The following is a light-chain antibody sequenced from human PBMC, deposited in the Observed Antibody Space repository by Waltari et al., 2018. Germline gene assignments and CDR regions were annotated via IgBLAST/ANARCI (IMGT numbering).Light chain of an antibody. V-gene: IGLV1-44*01. CDR3: AAWDDSLNAYV. CDR1: RSNIGSNT. Sequence: QSVLTQPPSASVTPGQRVTISCSGSRSNIGSNTVNWYHLLPGTAPKLVVYSNNQRPSGVPDRFSGSKSGTSASLPISGLQSEDEADYYCAAWDDSLNAYVFGTGTKVTVL. CDR2: SNN. J-gene: IGLJ1*01.